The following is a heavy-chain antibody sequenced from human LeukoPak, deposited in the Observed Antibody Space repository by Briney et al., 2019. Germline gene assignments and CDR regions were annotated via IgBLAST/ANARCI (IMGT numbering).Heavy chain of an antibody. J-gene: IGHJ4*02. CDR2: IDPGDSYT. CDR1: GYTFSNYW. CDR3: ARHFSAYDHFDY. V-gene: IGHV5-10-1*01. Sequence: GESLRISCEGSGYTFSNYWISWVRPMPGKGLEWMGRIDPGDSYTNYSPPFQGHVTISADKSFSTARLQWSSLQASDTAMYYCARHFSAYDHFDYWGQGTLVTVSS. D-gene: IGHD5-12*01.